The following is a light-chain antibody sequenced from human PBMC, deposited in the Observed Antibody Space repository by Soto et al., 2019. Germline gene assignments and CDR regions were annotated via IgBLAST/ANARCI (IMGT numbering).Light chain of an antibody. CDR1: QSVGSN. Sequence: EIVTTQSPATLSVSPGERATLSCRASQSVGSNLAWYQQKPGQAPGLLIYGASTRATGIPARFSGSGSGTEFTLTISSLQSEDFAVYYCQQYSYWPLTFGGGTKVEIK. CDR3: QQYSYWPLT. V-gene: IGKV3-15*01. J-gene: IGKJ4*01. CDR2: GAS.